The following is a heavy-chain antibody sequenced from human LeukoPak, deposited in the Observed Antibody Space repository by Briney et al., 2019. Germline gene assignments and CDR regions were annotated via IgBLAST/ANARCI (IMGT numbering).Heavy chain of an antibody. Sequence: GGSLRLSCAASGFTFSSYWMSWVRQAPGKGLEWVANIKQDGSEKYYVDSVKGRFTISRDNAKNSLYLQMNSLRAEDTAVYYCARDPSSWRPYYFDYWGQGTLVTVSS. CDR3: ARDPSSWRPYYFDY. J-gene: IGHJ4*02. CDR2: IKQDGSEK. D-gene: IGHD6-13*01. CDR1: GFTFSSYW. V-gene: IGHV3-7*01.